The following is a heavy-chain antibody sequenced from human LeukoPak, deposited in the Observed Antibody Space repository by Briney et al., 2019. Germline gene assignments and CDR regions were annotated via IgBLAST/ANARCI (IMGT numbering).Heavy chain of an antibody. V-gene: IGHV4-59*01. CDR1: GGSISSYY. CDR3: ARFEMATNLAFDY. J-gene: IGHJ4*02. Sequence: SETLSLTCTVSGGSISSYYWSWIRQPPGKGLEWIGYIYYSGSTNYNPSLKSRVTISVDTSKNQFSLKLSSVTAADTAVYYCARFEMATNLAFDYWGQGTLVTVSS. D-gene: IGHD5-24*01. CDR2: IYYSGST.